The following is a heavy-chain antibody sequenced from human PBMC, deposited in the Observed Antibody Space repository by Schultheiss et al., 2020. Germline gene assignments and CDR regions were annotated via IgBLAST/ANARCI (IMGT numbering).Heavy chain of an antibody. Sequence: ASVKVSFKASGYTFTGYYMHWVRQAPGQGLEWMGWINPNSGGTNYAQKFQGRVTMTRDTSISTAYMELSRLRSDDTAVYYCARGLTTVTTGAPTWGQGTLVTVSS. D-gene: IGHD4-17*01. V-gene: IGHV1-2*02. CDR3: ARGLTTVTTGAPT. CDR1: GYTFTGYY. J-gene: IGHJ5*02. CDR2: INPNSGGT.